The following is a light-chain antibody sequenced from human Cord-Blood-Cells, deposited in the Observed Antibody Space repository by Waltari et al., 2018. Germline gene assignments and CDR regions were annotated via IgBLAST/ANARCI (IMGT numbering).Light chain of an antibody. Sequence: QLVLTQSPSASASLGASVKLPCTLSSGHRSYAIAWHQQQPEKGPRYLMKLNSDGSHSKGDGIPDRFSGSSSGAERYLTISSLQSEDEADYYCQTWGTGIHVVFGGGTKLTVL. V-gene: IGLV4-69*01. CDR3: QTWGTGIHVV. CDR2: LNSDGSH. J-gene: IGLJ2*01. CDR1: SGHRSYA.